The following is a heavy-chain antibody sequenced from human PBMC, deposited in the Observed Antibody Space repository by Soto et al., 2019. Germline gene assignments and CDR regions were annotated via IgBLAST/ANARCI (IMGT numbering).Heavy chain of an antibody. J-gene: IGHJ4*02. Sequence: QVQLQESGPGLVKPSGTLSLTCAVSSGSIFSSNWWSWVRQPPGKGLEWIGETRNSGGANYNPSLQSRVTISVDRSKNHFFLELRSVTAADTAVYYCASHLVMAGTRGFDQWGLGPLVTVSS. CDR2: TRNSGGA. CDR3: ASHLVMAGTRGFDQ. D-gene: IGHD6-19*01. V-gene: IGHV4-4*02. CDR1: SGSIFSSNW.